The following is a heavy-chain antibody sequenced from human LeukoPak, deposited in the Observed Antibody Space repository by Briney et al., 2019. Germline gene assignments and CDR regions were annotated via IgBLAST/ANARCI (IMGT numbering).Heavy chain of an antibody. CDR2: FDPEDGET. Sequence: ASVKVSCKVSGYTLTELSMHWVRQAPGKGLEWMGGFDPEDGETIYAQKFQGRVTMTEDTSTDTAYMELSSLRSDDTAVYYCTRGLKGNYYSGSGTYRWFAPWGQGTLVTVSS. CDR3: TRGLKGNYYSGSGTYRWFAP. D-gene: IGHD3-10*01. V-gene: IGHV1-24*01. J-gene: IGHJ5*02. CDR1: GYTLTELS.